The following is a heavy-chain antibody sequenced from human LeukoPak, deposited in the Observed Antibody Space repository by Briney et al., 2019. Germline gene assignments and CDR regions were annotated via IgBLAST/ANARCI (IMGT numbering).Heavy chain of an antibody. CDR3: ARHSRRLRYFDL. J-gene: IGHJ2*01. D-gene: IGHD6-13*01. CDR2: INHSGST. V-gene: IGHV4-34*01. Sequence: SETLSLTCAVYGGSFSGYYWSWIRQPPGKGLEWIGEINHSGSTNYNPSLKSRVTISVDTSKNQFSLKLSSVTAADTAVYYCARHSRRLRYFDLWGRGTLVTVSS. CDR1: GGSFSGYY.